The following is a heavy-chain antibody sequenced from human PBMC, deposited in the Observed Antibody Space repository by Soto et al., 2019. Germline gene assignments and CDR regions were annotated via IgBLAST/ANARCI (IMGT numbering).Heavy chain of an antibody. V-gene: IGHV5-51*01. CDR1: GYTFSKCW. D-gene: IGHD2-15*01. J-gene: IGHJ6*02. CDR3: ARGLKSDPGPRPYYSVHAV. Sequence: GESLKISCQASGYTFSKCWIAWVRQMPGKGLEYVGIVYPGDSDTRYSPSFQGQVTISVDTSTSTAYMQWNSLKASDSAMYYCARGLKSDPGPRPYYSVHAVWARG. CDR2: VYPGDSDT.